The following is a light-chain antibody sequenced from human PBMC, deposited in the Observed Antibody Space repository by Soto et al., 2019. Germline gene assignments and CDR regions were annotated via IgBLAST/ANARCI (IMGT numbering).Light chain of an antibody. J-gene: IGKJ2*01. CDR3: QQYDIWPPYT. Sequence: EIVMTQSPGTLSVCLGERATLSCRASQSVSSYLAWYQQKPGQAPRLLIYGASNRATGIPDRFSGSGSGTDFTLTISRLEPEDFAIYYCQQYDIWPPYTFGQGTKVDIK. CDR2: GAS. V-gene: IGKV3D-15*01. CDR1: QSVSSY.